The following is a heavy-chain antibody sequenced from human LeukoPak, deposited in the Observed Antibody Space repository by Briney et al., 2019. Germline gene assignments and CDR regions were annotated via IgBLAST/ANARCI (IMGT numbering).Heavy chain of an antibody. CDR2: INHSGST. Sequence: PSETLSLTCAVYGGSFGGYYWSWIRQPPGKGLEWIGEINHSGSTNYNPSLKSRVTISVDTSKNQFSLKLSSVTAADTAVHYCAREVVGCSGGSCYAYYYYYYGMDVWGQGTTVTVSS. CDR3: AREVVGCSGGSCYAYYYYYYGMDV. CDR1: GGSFGGYY. D-gene: IGHD2-15*01. V-gene: IGHV4-34*01. J-gene: IGHJ6*02.